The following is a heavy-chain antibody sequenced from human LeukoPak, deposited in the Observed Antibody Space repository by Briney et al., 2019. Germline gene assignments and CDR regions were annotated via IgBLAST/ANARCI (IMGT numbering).Heavy chain of an antibody. CDR2: IIPIFGTA. J-gene: IGHJ6*02. CDR3: ARGMVRGVIWSWHYYGMDV. CDR1: GGTFSSYA. D-gene: IGHD3-10*01. Sequence: GASVKVSCKASGGTFSSYAISWVRQAPGQGLEWMGGIIPIFGTANYAQKFQGRVTITADESTSTAYMELSSLRSEDTAVYYCARGMVRGVIWSWHYYGMDVWGQGTTVTVSS. V-gene: IGHV1-69*13.